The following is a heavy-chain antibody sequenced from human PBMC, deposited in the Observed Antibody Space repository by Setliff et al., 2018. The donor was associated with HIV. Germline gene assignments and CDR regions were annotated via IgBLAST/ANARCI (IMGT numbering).Heavy chain of an antibody. V-gene: IGHV4-31*02. CDR1: GGSISSSGYY. Sequence: SETLSLTCSVSGGSISSSGYYWSWIRQHPGKGLDWIGRVYYSGSTDYNPSLQSRATLSIDTSKNQFSLKLTSVIAADTAIYYCASGPFVLRFLERLVYFDYWGQGKLVTVSS. D-gene: IGHD3-3*01. CDR2: VYYSGST. CDR3: ASGPFVLRFLERLVYFDY. J-gene: IGHJ4*02.